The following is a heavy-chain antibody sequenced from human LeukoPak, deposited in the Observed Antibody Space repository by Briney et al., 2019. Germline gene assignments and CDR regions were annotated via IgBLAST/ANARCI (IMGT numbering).Heavy chain of an antibody. D-gene: IGHD6-19*01. CDR1: GYTFTTYY. Sequence: ASVKVSCKASGYTFTTYYMHWVRQAPGQGLEWMGIINPSGGSTSYAQNFEGRVTMTRDTSTSTVYMELSSLRSEDTAVYYCAISSGWYGGLDYWGQGTLVIVSS. V-gene: IGHV1-46*03. CDR3: AISSGWYGGLDY. J-gene: IGHJ4*02. CDR2: INPSGGST.